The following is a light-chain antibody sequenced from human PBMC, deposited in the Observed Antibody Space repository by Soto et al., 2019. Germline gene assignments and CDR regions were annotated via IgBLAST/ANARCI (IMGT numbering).Light chain of an antibody. Sequence: DIQMTQAPSTLSASVGDRVPITCRASQSINAWLAWYQQKPGKAPKLLIYDVSTLDSGVPSRFSGSASGTEFTLTISSLESDDFATYYCQQYHRYSTFGQGTKVDIK. CDR3: QQYHRYST. CDR1: QSINAW. V-gene: IGKV1-5*01. CDR2: DVS. J-gene: IGKJ1*01.